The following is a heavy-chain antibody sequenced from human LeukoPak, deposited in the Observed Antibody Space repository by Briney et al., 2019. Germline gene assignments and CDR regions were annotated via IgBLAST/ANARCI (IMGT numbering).Heavy chain of an antibody. J-gene: IGHJ4*02. CDR2: INHSGST. CDR1: GGSISSSSYY. Sequence: SETLSLTCTVSGGSISSSSYYWSWIRQPPGKGLEWIGEINHSGSTNYNPSLKSRVTISVDTSKNQFSLKLSSVTAADTAVYYCARGPGIAVAGTGGYNYFDYWGQGTLVTVSS. D-gene: IGHD6-19*01. CDR3: ARGPGIAVAGTGGYNYFDY. V-gene: IGHV4-39*07.